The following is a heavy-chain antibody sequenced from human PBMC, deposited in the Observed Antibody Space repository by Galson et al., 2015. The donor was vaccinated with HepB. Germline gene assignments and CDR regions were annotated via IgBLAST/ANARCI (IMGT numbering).Heavy chain of an antibody. D-gene: IGHD6-13*01. CDR1: GFTFSSFA. V-gene: IGHV3-30-3*01. CDR3: AGSYSNSWHNFVC. Sequence: SLRLSCAASGFTFSSFAMHWVRQAPGKGPEWVAIISYDGSSKYYADSVKGRFTISRDNSENTLYLQMNSLRGEDTAVYYCAGSYSNSWHNFVCWGQGTLVSVSS. CDR2: ISYDGSSK. J-gene: IGHJ4*02.